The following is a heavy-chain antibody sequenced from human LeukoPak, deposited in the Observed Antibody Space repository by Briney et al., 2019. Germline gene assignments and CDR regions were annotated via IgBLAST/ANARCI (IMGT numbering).Heavy chain of an antibody. CDR1: GYTFTSYG. Sequence: ASVKVSCKASGYTFTSYGISWVRQAPGQGLEWMGWISAYNGNTNYAQKLQGRVTMTTDTSTSTAYMELRSLRSDDTAVYYCAKPTYRYQLPSYFDYWGQGTLVTVSS. CDR2: ISAYNGNT. CDR3: AKPTYRYQLPSYFDY. J-gene: IGHJ4*02. V-gene: IGHV1-18*01. D-gene: IGHD2-2*01.